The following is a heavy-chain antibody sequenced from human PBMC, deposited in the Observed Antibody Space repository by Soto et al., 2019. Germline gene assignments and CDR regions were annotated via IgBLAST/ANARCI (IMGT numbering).Heavy chain of an antibody. D-gene: IGHD3-16*01. Sequence: VQLLQSGGGLVQPGGSLRLSCEASGFIFATTAMGWVRQAPGKGLEWVSTISGSGVRTSYADSVTGRFTISRGNSKNTILLQMNSLRADATAVYVCAAVMGSDYDYVWGSLSFDHWGQGALVTVST. CDR3: AAVMGSDYDYVWGSLSFDH. CDR2: ISGSGVRT. CDR1: GFIFATTA. J-gene: IGHJ4*02. V-gene: IGHV3-23*01.